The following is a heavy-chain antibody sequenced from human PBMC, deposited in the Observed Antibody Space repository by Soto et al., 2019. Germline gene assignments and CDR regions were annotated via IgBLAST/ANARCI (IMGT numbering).Heavy chain of an antibody. J-gene: IGHJ4*01. D-gene: IGHD1-1*01. Sequence: EVQLVESGGGLVQSGGSLRLYCAASGFTLGNYWMHWVRQAPGKGLVWDSRINDYGTTINYAESVEGRCIISRDDAKSEVYLQMSNLRAEDSAVYYCARGGLEPVDCWGHGALVTVSS. CDR3: ARGGLEPVDC. V-gene: IGHV3-74*01. CDR1: GFTLGNYW. CDR2: INDYGTTI.